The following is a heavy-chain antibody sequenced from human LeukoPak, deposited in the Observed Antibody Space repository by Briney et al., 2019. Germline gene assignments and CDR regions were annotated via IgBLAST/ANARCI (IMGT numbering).Heavy chain of an antibody. V-gene: IGHV4-59*01. CDR2: IYYSGST. Sequence: SETLSLTCTASGGSISSYYWSWIRQPPGKGLEWIGYIYYSGSTNYNPSLKSRVTISVDTSKNQFSLKLSSVTAADTAVYYCARGTLLYSYGYDYWGQGTLVTVSS. D-gene: IGHD5-18*01. CDR1: GGSISSYY. J-gene: IGHJ4*02. CDR3: ARGTLLYSYGYDY.